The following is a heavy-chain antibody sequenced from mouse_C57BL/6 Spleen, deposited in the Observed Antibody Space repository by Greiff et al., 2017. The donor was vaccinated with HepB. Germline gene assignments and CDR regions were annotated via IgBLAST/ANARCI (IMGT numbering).Heavy chain of an antibody. D-gene: IGHD1-1*01. CDR1: GYTFTDYY. V-gene: IGHV1-76*01. Sequence: VQLQQSGAELVRPGASVKLSCKASGYTFTDYYINWVKQRPGQGLEWIARIYPGSGNTYYNEKFKGKATLTAEKSSSTAYMQLSSLTSEDSAVYFCARDYYGSSSYFDYWGQGTTLTVSS. J-gene: IGHJ2*01. CDR2: IYPGSGNT. CDR3: ARDYYGSSSYFDY.